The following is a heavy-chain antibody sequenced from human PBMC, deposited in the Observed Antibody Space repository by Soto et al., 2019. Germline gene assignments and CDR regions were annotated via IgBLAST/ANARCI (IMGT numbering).Heavy chain of an antibody. D-gene: IGHD3-3*01. Sequence: QLQESGPGLVKPSETLSLTCSVSGTSVSNYYWSWIRQPPGKGLEWIGHVYYSGSPNYNPSLKSRVTMSLDTSTNQVSLNLSSVTAADTAIYYCARDRGTYDFLSRQLHGCFDPWGQGTLVTVSS. J-gene: IGHJ5*02. CDR2: VYYSGSP. V-gene: IGHV4-59*02. CDR1: GTSVSNYY. CDR3: ARDRGTYDFLSRQLHGCFDP.